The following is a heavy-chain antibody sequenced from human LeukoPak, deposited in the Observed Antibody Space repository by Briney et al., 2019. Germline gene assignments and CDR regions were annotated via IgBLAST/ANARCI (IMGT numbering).Heavy chain of an antibody. D-gene: IGHD4-23*01. CDR1: GFTVSSNY. V-gene: IGHV3-23*01. CDR2: TSGSGGST. J-gene: IGHJ4*02. Sequence: QPGGSLRLSCAASGFTVSSNYMSWVRQAPGKGLEWVSATSGSGGSTYYADSVKGRFTISRDNSKNTLYLQMNSLRAEDTAVYYCAKEIRSTVITHYFDYWGQGTLVTVSS. CDR3: AKEIRSTVITHYFDY.